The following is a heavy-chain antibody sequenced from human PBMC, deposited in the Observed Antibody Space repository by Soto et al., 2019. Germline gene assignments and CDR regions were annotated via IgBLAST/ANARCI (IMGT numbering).Heavy chain of an antibody. CDR1: GFVLSSCS. CDR3: ARSYSYGFGY. Sequence: EVQLVESGGGLVQPGGSLRLSCAASGFVLSSCSMSWVRQAPGKGLEWVSYIGTGTRTRYYADSVKGRFTISRDNGKNSLFLQMNSLRAEDTALYYCARSYSYGFGYWGQGTLVTVSS. D-gene: IGHD5-18*01. V-gene: IGHV3-48*01. CDR2: IGTGTRTR. J-gene: IGHJ4*02.